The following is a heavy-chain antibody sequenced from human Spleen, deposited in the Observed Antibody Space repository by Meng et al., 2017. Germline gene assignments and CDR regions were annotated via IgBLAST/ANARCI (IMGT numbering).Heavy chain of an antibody. D-gene: IGHD2-2*01. J-gene: IGHJ4*02. CDR1: GYTFTDYY. CDR2: INPTNGDT. Sequence: ASVKVSCKASGYTFTDYYIHWVRQAPGQGLEWMGRINPTNGDTNYAQKFQARVTVTRDTSITTAYMQLTSLRSDDTAIYYCALRVVPSATSSLWGQGTLVTVSS. CDR3: ALRVVPSATSSL. V-gene: IGHV1-2*06.